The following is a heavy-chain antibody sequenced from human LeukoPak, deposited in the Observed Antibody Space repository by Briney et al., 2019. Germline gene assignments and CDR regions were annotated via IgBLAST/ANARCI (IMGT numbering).Heavy chain of an antibody. CDR3: AKDSVSGTYRAPFDY. D-gene: IGHD1-26*01. J-gene: IGHJ4*02. CDR1: GFTVSSNY. Sequence: GGSLRLSCAASGFTVSSNYMSWVRQAPGKGLEWVSAISAGGGSTYYADSVKGRFTVSRDNSKNTLYLQMSGLRAEDTAVYYCAKDSVSGTYRAPFDYWGQGTLVTVSS. CDR2: ISAGGGST. V-gene: IGHV3-23*01.